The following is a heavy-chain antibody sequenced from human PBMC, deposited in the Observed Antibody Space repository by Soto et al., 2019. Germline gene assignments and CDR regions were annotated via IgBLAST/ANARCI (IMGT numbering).Heavy chain of an antibody. CDR1: GYTFTSYG. J-gene: IGHJ5*02. V-gene: IGHV1-18*01. CDR2: ISAYNGNA. CDR3: ARVSGIAVAVSNWFDP. D-gene: IGHD6-19*01. Sequence: ASVKVSCKASGYTFTSYGISWVRQAPGQGLEWMGWISAYNGNANYAQKLQGRVTMTTDTSTSTAYMELRSLRSDDTAVYYCARVSGIAVAVSNWFDPWGQGILVTVSS.